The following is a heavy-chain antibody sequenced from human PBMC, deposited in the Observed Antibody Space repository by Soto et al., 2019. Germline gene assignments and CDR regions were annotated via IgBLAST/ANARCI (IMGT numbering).Heavy chain of an antibody. CDR2: IRSKAYGGTT. V-gene: IGHV3-49*03. Sequence: GGSLSLSCPASGFPFGDYSMSWFRQAPGKGLEWVGFIRSKAYGGTTEYAASVKGRFTISRDDSKSIAYLQMNSLKTEDTAVYYCTRDPDYGDYRFDPWGQGTLVTVSS. D-gene: IGHD4-17*01. J-gene: IGHJ5*02. CDR1: GFPFGDYS. CDR3: TRDPDYGDYRFDP.